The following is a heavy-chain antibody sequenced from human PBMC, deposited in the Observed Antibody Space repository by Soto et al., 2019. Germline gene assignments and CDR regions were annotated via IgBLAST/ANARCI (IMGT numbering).Heavy chain of an antibody. D-gene: IGHD4-17*01. Sequence: EVQLLESGGGLVQPGGSLRLSCAASGITFTKYAMAWVRQAPERGLEWVSGISGSGGGTYYADSVKGRFTISRDNSKNTMFMQKNSLRAEDTAKYYCVGDYGGLEGFDIWGQGTMVTVSS. V-gene: IGHV3-23*01. J-gene: IGHJ3*02. CDR3: VGDYGGLEGFDI. CDR2: ISGSGGGT. CDR1: GITFTKYA.